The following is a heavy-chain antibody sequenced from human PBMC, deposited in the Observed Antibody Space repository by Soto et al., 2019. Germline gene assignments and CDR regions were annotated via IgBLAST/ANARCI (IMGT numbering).Heavy chain of an antibody. V-gene: IGHV1-69*01. Sequence: QVQLVQSGAEVKKPGSSVKVSCKASGGTFSSYAISWVRQAPGQGLEWMGGIIPIFGTANYAQKFQGRVTITADESTSKAYIELRRLRSEDTAVYYCERDRKRWLQSSTIDYWGQGTLDTVYS. CDR2: IIPIFGTA. D-gene: IGHD5-12*01. CDR1: GGTFSSYA. J-gene: IGHJ4*02. CDR3: ERDRKRWLQSSTIDY.